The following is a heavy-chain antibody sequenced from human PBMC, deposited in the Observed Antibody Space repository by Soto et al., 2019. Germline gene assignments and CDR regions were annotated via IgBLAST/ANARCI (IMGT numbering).Heavy chain of an antibody. CDR2: IYWDDDK. Sequence: QITLKESGPTLVKPTQTLTLTCTFSGFSLSTSGVGVGWIRQPPGKALEWLAFIYWDDDKRYSPSLKSRLTITKDTSNNQVVLTMTNMDPVDTATYYCAHRGSGLSFDYWGQGTLVTVSS. D-gene: IGHD3-3*01. CDR1: GFSLSTSGVG. V-gene: IGHV2-5*02. J-gene: IGHJ4*02. CDR3: AHRGSGLSFDY.